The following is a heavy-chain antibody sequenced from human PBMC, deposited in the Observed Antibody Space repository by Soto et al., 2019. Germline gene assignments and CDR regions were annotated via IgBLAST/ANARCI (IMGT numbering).Heavy chain of an antibody. CDR1: GYTFTSYD. CDR3: ARERSSGWYVDY. V-gene: IGHV1-8*01. D-gene: IGHD6-19*01. J-gene: IGHJ4*02. Sequence: QVQLVQSGAEVKKPGASVKVSCKASGYTFTSYDINWVRQATGQGLEWMEWMNPNSGNTGYAQKFQGRVTMTRNTSISAAYMELSCLRSEDTAVYYCARERSSGWYVDYWGQGTLVTVSS. CDR2: MNPNSGNT.